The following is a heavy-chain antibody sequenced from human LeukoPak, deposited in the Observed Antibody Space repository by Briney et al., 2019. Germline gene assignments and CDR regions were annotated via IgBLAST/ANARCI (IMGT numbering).Heavy chain of an antibody. CDR3: AREFSGYAFDI. CDR1: GFTFSSYG. D-gene: IGHD5-12*01. CDR2: ISDDGTRK. J-gene: IGHJ3*02. Sequence: GGSLRLSCAASGFTFSSYGIHWVRLAPGKGLEWVAVISDDGTRKYYADSVQGRFTIPRDNSRNTLNLQMNSLRAEDMAVYYCAREFSGYAFDIWGQGTMVTVSS. V-gene: IGHV3-30*03.